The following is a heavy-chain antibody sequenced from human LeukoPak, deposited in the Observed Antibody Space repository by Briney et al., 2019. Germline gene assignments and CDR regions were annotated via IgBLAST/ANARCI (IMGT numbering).Heavy chain of an antibody. V-gene: IGHV4-34*01. J-gene: IGHJ5*02. CDR2: INHSGST. CDR1: GGSFSGYY. Sequence: SETLSLTCAVYGGSFSGYYWSWNRQPPGKGLEWIGEINHSGSTNYNPSLKSRVTISVDTSKNQFSLKLSSVTAADTAVYYCARSYDSSGYYYAGNWFDPWGQGTLVTVSS. CDR3: ARSYDSSGYYYAGNWFDP. D-gene: IGHD3-22*01.